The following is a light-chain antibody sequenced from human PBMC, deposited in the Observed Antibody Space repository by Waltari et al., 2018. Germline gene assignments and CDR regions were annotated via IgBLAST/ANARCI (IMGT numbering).Light chain of an antibody. CDR3: SSYTSSTLVV. CDR2: DVS. Sequence: QSALTQPASVSGSPGQSINISCTGTSNDFGGYNYVSWYQQHPGKDHKLMIYDVSNRPSGFTNRFSGSKSGNTASLTISGLQAEDEGNYYCSSYTSSTLVVFGGGTNLTVL. CDR1: SNDFGGYNY. V-gene: IGLV2-14*03. J-gene: IGLJ2*01.